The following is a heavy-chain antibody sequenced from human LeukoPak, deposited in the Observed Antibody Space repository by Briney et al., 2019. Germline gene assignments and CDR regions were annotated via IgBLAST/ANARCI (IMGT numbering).Heavy chain of an antibody. V-gene: IGHV3-23*01. CDR3: AEGYSGYDYDY. D-gene: IGHD5-12*01. Sequence: GGSLRLSCAASGFTFSSYVMSWVRQAPGKGLEWVSAISTSGSSTYYADSVKGRFTISRDNSKNTLYLQMNSLRAEDTAVYYCAEGYSGYDYDYWGQGTLVTVSS. CDR1: GFTFSSYV. CDR2: ISTSGSST. J-gene: IGHJ4*02.